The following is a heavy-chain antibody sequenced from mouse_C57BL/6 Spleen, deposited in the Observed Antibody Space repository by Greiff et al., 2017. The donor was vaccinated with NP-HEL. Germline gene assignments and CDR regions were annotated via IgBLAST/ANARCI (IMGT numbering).Heavy chain of an antibody. Sequence: QVQLQQSGAELAKPGASVKLSCKASGYTFTSYWMHWVKQRPGQGLAWIGYINPSSGYTKYNQKFKDKATLTADKSSSTAYMQLSSLTYEDSAVYYCAMGQLRLGAMDYWGQGTSVTVSS. V-gene: IGHV1-7*01. CDR3: AMGQLRLGAMDY. D-gene: IGHD3-2*02. J-gene: IGHJ4*01. CDR1: GYTFTSYW. CDR2: INPSSGYT.